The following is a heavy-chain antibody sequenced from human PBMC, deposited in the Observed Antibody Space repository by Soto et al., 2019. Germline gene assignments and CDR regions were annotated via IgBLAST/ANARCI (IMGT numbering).Heavy chain of an antibody. J-gene: IGHJ4*02. CDR2: IKTNTDGGPI. V-gene: IGHV3-15*07. CDR1: GFTFSSAW. CDR3: TMGLLWFGAY. D-gene: IGHD3-10*01. Sequence: PGGSLRLSCAASGFTFSSAWFNWVRQAPGKGLEWVGRIKTNTDGGPIDYAAPVKGRFTISRDDSKNTLYLQMNSLETEDTAVYYCTMGLLWFGAYWGQGTLVTVSS.